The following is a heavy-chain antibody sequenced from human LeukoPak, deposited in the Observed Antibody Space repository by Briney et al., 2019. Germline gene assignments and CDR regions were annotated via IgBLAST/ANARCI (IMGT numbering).Heavy chain of an antibody. CDR3: ARQIVGTSWNYYYSYIDV. J-gene: IGHJ6*03. Sequence: SETLSLTCIVSGDSISNSGWSWGWIRQPPGKGLEWIGTMPYDENVADKGTPSYNPSLRSRVTISADTSKNRFSLKLTSVTAADTAVYYCARQIVGTSWNYYYSYIDVWGNGTSVSVSS. V-gene: IGHV4-39*01. D-gene: IGHD1-1*01. CDR1: GDSISNSGWS. CDR2: MPYDENVADKGTP.